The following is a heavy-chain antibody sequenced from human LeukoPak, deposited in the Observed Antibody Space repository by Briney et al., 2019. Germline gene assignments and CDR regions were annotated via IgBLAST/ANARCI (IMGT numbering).Heavy chain of an antibody. J-gene: IGHJ4*02. CDR3: ARPLGDYGGIEFDY. V-gene: IGHV1-2*02. CDR2: INPNSGGT. Sequence: ASVTVSCKASGYTFTYYYMHWVRPAPGQGLAWMGWINPNSGGTNYAQKFQGRVTMTRDTSISTAYMELSRLRSDDTAVYYCARPLGDYGGIEFDYWGQGTLVTVSP. D-gene: IGHD4-17*01. CDR1: GYTFTYYY.